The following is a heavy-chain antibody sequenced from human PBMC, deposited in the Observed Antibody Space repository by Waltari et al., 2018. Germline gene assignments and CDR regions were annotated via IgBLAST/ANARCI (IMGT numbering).Heavy chain of an antibody. J-gene: IGHJ5*02. D-gene: IGHD5-18*01. V-gene: IGHV4-34*01. Sequence: QVQLQQWGAGLLKPSETLSLTCAVYGGSFSGYYWSWIRQPPGKGLEWIGEINHSGRTNDNPALKRRVTISVETSKNKLSMKMGSVTAADTAVYYCARGRGGYSYGYVRRGENNWFDPWGQGTLVTVSS. CDR1: GGSFSGYY. CDR2: INHSGRT. CDR3: ARGRGGYSYGYVRRGENNWFDP.